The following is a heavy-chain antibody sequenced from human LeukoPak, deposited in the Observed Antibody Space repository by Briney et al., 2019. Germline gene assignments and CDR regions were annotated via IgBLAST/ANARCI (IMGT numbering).Heavy chain of an antibody. J-gene: IGHJ4*02. Sequence: NPSETLSLTCAVYGGCFSGYYWSWIRQPPGKGLEWIGEINHSGSSNYNPSLKSRVTISADTSKNQFSLKLSSVTAADTAVYYCARGRRGDYWGQGTLVTVSS. CDR1: GGCFSGYY. CDR3: ARGRRGDY. V-gene: IGHV4-34*01. CDR2: INHSGSS.